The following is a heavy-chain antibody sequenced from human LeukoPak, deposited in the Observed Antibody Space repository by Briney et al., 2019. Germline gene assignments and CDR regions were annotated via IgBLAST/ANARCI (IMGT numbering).Heavy chain of an antibody. CDR3: ANELGTDYGDYRLYYHYYYMDV. J-gene: IGHJ6*03. D-gene: IGHD4-17*01. V-gene: IGHV3-30*02. CDR1: GFTFSSYG. CDR2: IRYDGSNK. Sequence: GGSLRLSCAASGFTFSSYGMHWVRQAPGKGLEWVAFIRYDGSNKYYADSVKGRFTISRDNSKNTLYLQMNSLRAEDTAVYYCANELGTDYGDYRLYYHYYYMDVWGKGTTVTVSS.